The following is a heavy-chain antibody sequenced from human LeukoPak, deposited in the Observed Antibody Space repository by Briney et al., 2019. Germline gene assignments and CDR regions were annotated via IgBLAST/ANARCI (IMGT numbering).Heavy chain of an antibody. CDR1: GFTFSSYG. J-gene: IGHJ4*02. CDR3: ARDYCGGDCFPDY. Sequence: GGSLRLSCAASGFTFSSYGMHWVRQAPGKGLEWVAVISYDGSNKYYADSVKGRFTISRDNSKNTLSLQMNSLRADDTAVYYCARDYCGGDCFPDYWGQGTLVTVSS. D-gene: IGHD2-21*02. V-gene: IGHV3-30*03. CDR2: ISYDGSNK.